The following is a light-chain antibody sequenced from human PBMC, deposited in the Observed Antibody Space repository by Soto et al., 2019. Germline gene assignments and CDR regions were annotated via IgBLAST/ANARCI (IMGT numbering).Light chain of an antibody. Sequence: DMVMTQSPLSLPVTPGEPASISCRSNQSLLHSNGYNYLDWYLQKPGQSPQLLIFLGSNRASGVPDRFSGSGSGTDFTLKISRVEAEDVGVYYCMQALQAPYTCGLGTKLELK. J-gene: IGKJ2*01. V-gene: IGKV2-28*01. CDR1: QSLLHSNGYNY. CDR3: MQALQAPYT. CDR2: LGS.